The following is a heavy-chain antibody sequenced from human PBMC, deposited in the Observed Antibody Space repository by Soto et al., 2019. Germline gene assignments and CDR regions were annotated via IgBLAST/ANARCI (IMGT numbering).Heavy chain of an antibody. CDR3: ARGSNDYGGTFDY. V-gene: IGHV1-3*01. CDR2: INPGNGNT. J-gene: IGHJ4*02. Sequence: GASVKVSCKASGYIFANYALQWGRHAPGQGLEWMGWINPGNGNTKYSQKFQGRVTLTRDTSASTAYMELSSLTYKDTAMYYCARGSNDYGGTFDYGGQGTLVTVSS. CDR1: GYIFANYA. D-gene: IGHD4-17*01.